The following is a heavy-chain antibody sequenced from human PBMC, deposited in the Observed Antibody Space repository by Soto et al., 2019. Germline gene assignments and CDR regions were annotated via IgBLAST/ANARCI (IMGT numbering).Heavy chain of an antibody. CDR1: GFTFSSYW. CDR2: IKQDGSEK. CDR3: ARAGAYYYGSGSYEGTLDY. V-gene: IGHV3-7*01. D-gene: IGHD3-10*01. J-gene: IGHJ4*02. Sequence: GGSLRLSCAASGFTFSSYWMSWVRQSPGNGLEWVANIKQDGSEKYYVDSVKGRFTISRDNAKNSLYLQMKSLRAEDTAVYYCARAGAYYYGSGSYEGTLDYWGQGTLVTVSS.